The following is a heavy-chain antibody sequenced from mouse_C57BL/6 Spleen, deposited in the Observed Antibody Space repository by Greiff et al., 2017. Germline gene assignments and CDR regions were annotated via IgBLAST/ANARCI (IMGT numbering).Heavy chain of an antibody. D-gene: IGHD2-3*01. Sequence: QVQLKQSGAELVKPGASVKISCKASGYAFSSYWMNWVKQRPGKGLEWIGQIYPGDGDTNYNGKFKGKATLTADKSSSTAYMQISSLTFEDSAVYFCARYGDGYYATFDYWGQGTTLTVSS. J-gene: IGHJ2*01. V-gene: IGHV1-80*01. CDR2: IYPGDGDT. CDR3: ARYGDGYYATFDY. CDR1: GYAFSSYW.